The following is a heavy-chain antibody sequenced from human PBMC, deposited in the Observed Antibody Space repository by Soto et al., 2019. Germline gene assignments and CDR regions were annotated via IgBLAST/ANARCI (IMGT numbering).Heavy chain of an antibody. J-gene: IGHJ4*02. D-gene: IGHD3-22*01. Sequence: LGGSLRLSCAASGFTFSDYAMNWVRQAPGKGLEWVSHISSSGSTTNYADSVKGRFTISRDNANNTLYLQMNSLRAEDTAVYYCARAGWYDSSGYYYSDYWGQGTLVTVSS. CDR2: ISSSGSTT. CDR3: ARAGWYDSSGYYYSDY. CDR1: GFTFSDYA. V-gene: IGHV3-48*04.